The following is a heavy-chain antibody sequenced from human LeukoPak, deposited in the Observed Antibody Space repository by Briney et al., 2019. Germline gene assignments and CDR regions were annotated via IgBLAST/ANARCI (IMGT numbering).Heavy chain of an antibody. CDR3: ARSPYTYGSLFYLDY. Sequence: GASVKVSCKASGYTFTYYYIHWVRQAPGQGLDWMGIINPSGGSTAYAQKFQGRVTLTRDTSTSTVYMELSSLRSKDTAVYYCARSPYTYGSLFYLDYWGQGTLVTVSS. J-gene: IGHJ4*02. V-gene: IGHV1-46*01. CDR2: INPSGGST. D-gene: IGHD5-18*01. CDR1: GYTFTYYY.